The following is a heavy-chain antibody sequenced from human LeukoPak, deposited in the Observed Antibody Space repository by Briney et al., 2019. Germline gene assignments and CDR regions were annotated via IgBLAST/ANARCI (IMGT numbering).Heavy chain of an antibody. J-gene: IGHJ4*02. CDR3: ARPLSGTTDFDF. D-gene: IGHD1-20*01. CDR1: GFTFSSYT. CDR2: ISSSSSYI. Sequence: GGSLRLSCAASGFTFSSYTMNWVRQAPGKGLEWVSLISSSSSYIFYADSVKGRFTISRDNAKKSLYLQMNSLSAEDTAVYYCARPLSGTTDFDFWGEGPLVTVS. V-gene: IGHV3-21*01.